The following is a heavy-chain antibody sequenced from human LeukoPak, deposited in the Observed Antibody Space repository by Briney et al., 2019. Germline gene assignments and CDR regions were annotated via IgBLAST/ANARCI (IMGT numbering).Heavy chain of an antibody. Sequence: GRSLRLSCVASGFTFSYSWMIWVRQAPGKGLEWVANINQPGSQKYHVDSVKGRFTISRDNARNSLFLQMNSLTADDTAVYYCARGLGKGSSDYWGQGTLVTVSS. CDR2: INQPGSQK. V-gene: IGHV3-7*03. J-gene: IGHJ4*02. CDR3: ARGLGKGSSDY. CDR1: GFTFSYSW. D-gene: IGHD6-6*01.